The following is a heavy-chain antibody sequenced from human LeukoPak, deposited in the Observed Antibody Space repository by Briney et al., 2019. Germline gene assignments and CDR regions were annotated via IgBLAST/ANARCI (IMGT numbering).Heavy chain of an antibody. CDR3: ARCRQQLGRYNWFDP. Sequence: GASVKVSCKASGYTFTSYGISWVRQAPGQGLEWMGWISAYNGNTNYAQKLQGRVTMTTDTSTSTAYMELRSLRSDDTAVYNCARCRQQLGRYNWFDPWGQGTLVTVSS. D-gene: IGHD6-13*01. CDR1: GYTFTSYG. CDR2: ISAYNGNT. V-gene: IGHV1-18*01. J-gene: IGHJ5*02.